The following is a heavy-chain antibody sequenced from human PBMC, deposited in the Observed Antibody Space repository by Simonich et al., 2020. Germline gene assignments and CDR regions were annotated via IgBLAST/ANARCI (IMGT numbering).Heavy chain of an antibody. V-gene: IGHV4-34*01. CDR2: INHSVSP. Sequence: QVQLQQWGAGLLKPSETLSLTCAVYGGSFSGYYWSWIRQPPGKGLAWIGEINHSVSPNHTPSLKRLVTISVDTSKNHFSLKLSSVTAADTAVYYCARCGLVNYDILTGYHNWFDPWGQGTLVTVSS. CDR3: ARCGLVNYDILTGYHNWFDP. CDR1: GGSFSGYY. J-gene: IGHJ5*02. D-gene: IGHD3-9*01.